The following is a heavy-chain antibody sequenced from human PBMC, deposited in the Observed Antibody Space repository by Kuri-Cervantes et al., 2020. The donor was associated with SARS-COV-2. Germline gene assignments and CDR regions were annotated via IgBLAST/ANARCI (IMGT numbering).Heavy chain of an antibody. J-gene: IGHJ4*02. CDR3: AKDKGDRRNEVYYFDY. V-gene: IGHV3-30*02. Sequence: GGSLRLCCAASGFTFSTHGMHWLRQAPGKGLEWVAFIRYDGTKNFYLDSVKCRFTISRDNSKSTLYLQMNSLRTEDTALYYCAKDKGDRRNEVYYFDYWGQGTLVTVSS. CDR2: IRYDGTKN. CDR1: GFTFSTHG. D-gene: IGHD1-1*01.